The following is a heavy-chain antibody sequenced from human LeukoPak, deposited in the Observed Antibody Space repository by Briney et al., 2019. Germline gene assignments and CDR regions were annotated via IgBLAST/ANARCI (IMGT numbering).Heavy chain of an antibody. D-gene: IGHD3-22*01. CDR1: GFTFSSYA. Sequence: PGGSLRLSCAASGFTFSSYATHWVRHAPGKGLEGVAVISYGGSNKYYADSVKGRFTISRDNSKNTLYLQMNSLRAEDTAVYYCAKPSEQRDYYDSSDYYPYWGQGTLVTVSS. J-gene: IGHJ4*02. CDR3: AKPSEQRDYYDSSDYYPY. CDR2: ISYGGSNK. V-gene: IGHV3-30-3*01.